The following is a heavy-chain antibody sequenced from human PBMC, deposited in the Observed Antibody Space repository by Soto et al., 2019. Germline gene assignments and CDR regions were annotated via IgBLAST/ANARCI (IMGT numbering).Heavy chain of an antibody. J-gene: IGHJ4*02. V-gene: IGHV3-30*18. CDR2: ISYDGSNK. CDR1: GFTFSSYG. Sequence: QVQLVESGGGVVQPGRSLRLSCAASGFTFSSYGMHWVRQAPGKGLEWVAVISYDGSNKYYADSVKGRFTISRDNSKNTLYLQMNSLRAEDTAVYYCAKVGLELRFYYFDYWGQGTLVTVSS. D-gene: IGHD1-7*01. CDR3: AKVGLELRFYYFDY.